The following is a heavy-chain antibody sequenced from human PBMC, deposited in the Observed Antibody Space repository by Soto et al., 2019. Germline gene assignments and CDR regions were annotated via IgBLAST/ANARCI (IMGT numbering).Heavy chain of an antibody. J-gene: IGHJ5*02. CDR3: ARDPARQQLVFWFDP. Sequence: VQLVESGGGVVQPGRSLRLSCAASVFTFSSYGMHWVRQAPGKGLEWVAVIWYDGSNKYYADSVKGRFTISRDNSKNTLYLQMNSLRAEDTAVYYCARDPARQQLVFWFDPWGQGTLVTVSS. CDR2: IWYDGSNK. D-gene: IGHD6-13*01. V-gene: IGHV3-33*01. CDR1: VFTFSSYG.